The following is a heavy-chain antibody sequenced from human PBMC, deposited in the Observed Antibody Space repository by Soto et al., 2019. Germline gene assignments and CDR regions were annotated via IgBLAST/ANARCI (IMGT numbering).Heavy chain of an antibody. CDR2: ISAYNGNT. CDR1: GYTFTNYG. J-gene: IGHJ4*02. V-gene: IGHV1-18*01. Sequence: QVQLVQSGAEVRKPGASVKVSCKPSGYTFTNYGISWVRQAPGQGLEWMGWISAYNGNTNYAQKLQGRVTMTTDTSTNTAFMDLRSLRSDDTAVYYCAREEGPYYYGSGSLVYWGQGTLVTVSS. D-gene: IGHD3-10*01. CDR3: AREEGPYYYGSGSLVY.